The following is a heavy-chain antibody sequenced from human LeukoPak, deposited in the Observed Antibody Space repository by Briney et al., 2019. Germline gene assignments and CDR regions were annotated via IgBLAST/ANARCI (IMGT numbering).Heavy chain of an antibody. J-gene: IGHJ4*02. Sequence: GGSLRLSCAASGFTFSNAWMSWVRQAPGKGLEWVGRIKSKTDGGTTDYAAPVKGRFTISRDDSKDTLYLQMNSLKTEDTAVYYCTTDVRWELSNKDYWGQGTLVTVSS. D-gene: IGHD1-26*01. CDR2: IKSKTDGGTT. CDR1: GFTFSNAW. V-gene: IGHV3-15*01. CDR3: TTDVRWELSNKDY.